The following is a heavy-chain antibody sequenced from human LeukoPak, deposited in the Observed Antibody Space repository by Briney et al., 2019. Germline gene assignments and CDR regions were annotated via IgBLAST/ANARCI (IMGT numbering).Heavy chain of an antibody. CDR1: GFTVSSNY. CDR3: ARDWFYGDYAFDY. J-gene: IGHJ4*02. D-gene: IGHD4-17*01. V-gene: IGHV3-66*01. CDR2: IYSGGST. Sequence: GGSLRLSCAASGFTVSSNYMSWVRQAPGKGLEWVSVIYSGGSTYYADSVKGRFTISRDNAKNSLYLQMNSLRAEDTAVYYCARDWFYGDYAFDYWGQGTLVTVSS.